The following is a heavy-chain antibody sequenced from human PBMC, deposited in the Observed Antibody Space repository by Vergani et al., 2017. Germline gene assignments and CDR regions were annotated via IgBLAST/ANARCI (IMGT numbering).Heavy chain of an antibody. Sequence: QVHLQESGPGLVKPSQTLSLACIVSGDSIRGGDDYYHWICQPPGKGLEHIAFIHNSGGSHHNPSLKGRVTTSVDTSKNQISLTLSSMTAADAAIYYCARGPSKMASIGFDSWGQGILVIVSS. D-gene: IGHD5-24*01. J-gene: IGHJ4*02. CDR2: IHNSGGS. CDR1: GDSIRGGDDY. CDR3: ARGPSKMASIGFDS. V-gene: IGHV4-30-4*08.